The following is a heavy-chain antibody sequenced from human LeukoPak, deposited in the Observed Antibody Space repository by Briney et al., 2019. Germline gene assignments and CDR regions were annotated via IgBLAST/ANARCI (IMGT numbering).Heavy chain of an antibody. Sequence: ASVKVSCKASGYTFTSYGISWVRQAPGKGLEWMGWISAYNGNTNYAQKLQGRVTMIADTSTSTAYMELRSLRSDDTAVYYCARLSSLRTIFGVVISPTPQYYFDYCGQGTLVSASS. V-gene: IGHV1-18*01. CDR3: ARLSSLRTIFGVVISPTPQYYFDY. J-gene: IGHJ4*02. CDR2: ISAYNGNT. D-gene: IGHD3-3*01. CDR1: GYTFTSYG.